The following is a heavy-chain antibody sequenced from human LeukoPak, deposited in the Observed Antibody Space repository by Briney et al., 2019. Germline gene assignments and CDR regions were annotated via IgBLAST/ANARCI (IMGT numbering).Heavy chain of an antibody. CDR3: ARALCSGGSCYFDY. CDR1: GFTFSSYS. CDR2: INHSGST. Sequence: GSLRLSCAASGFTFSSYSMNWVRQPPGKGLEWIGEINHSGSTNYNPSLKSRVTISVDTSKNQFSLKLSSVTAADTAVYYCARALCSGGSCYFDYWGQGTLVTVSS. V-gene: IGHV4-34*01. J-gene: IGHJ4*02. D-gene: IGHD2-15*01.